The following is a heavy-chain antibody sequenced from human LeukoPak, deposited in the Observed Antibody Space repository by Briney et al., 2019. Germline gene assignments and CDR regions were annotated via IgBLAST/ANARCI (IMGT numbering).Heavy chain of an antibody. CDR3: AKSNGYGLVDI. D-gene: IGHD3-10*01. Sequence: PSENPFLTLPVPGCPLSTSKYYLGWIRPPPRKGPGWIGNIFYSGSTYYGPSLKSRLTISLDTSRNQFSLKLNSVTAADTAVYYCAKSNGYGLVDIWGQGTMVTVSS. CDR1: GCPLSTSKYY. CDR2: IFYSGST. V-gene: IGHV4-39*07. J-gene: IGHJ3*02.